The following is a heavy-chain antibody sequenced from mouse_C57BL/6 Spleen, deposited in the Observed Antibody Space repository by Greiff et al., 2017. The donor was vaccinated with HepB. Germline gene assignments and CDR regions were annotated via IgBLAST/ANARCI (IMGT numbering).Heavy chain of an antibody. CDR1: GFTFSSYA. Sequence: EVKVVESGEGLVKPGGSLKLSCAASGFTFSSYAMSWVRQTPEKRLEWVAYISSGGDYIYYADTVKGRFTISRDNARNTLYLQMSSLKSEDTSMYYCTRVGSNYFDYWGQGTTLTVSS. V-gene: IGHV5-9-1*02. CDR3: TRVGSNYFDY. D-gene: IGHD3-3*01. CDR2: ISSGGDYI. J-gene: IGHJ2*01.